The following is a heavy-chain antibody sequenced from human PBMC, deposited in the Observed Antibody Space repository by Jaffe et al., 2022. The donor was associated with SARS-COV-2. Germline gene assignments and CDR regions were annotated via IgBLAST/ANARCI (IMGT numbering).Heavy chain of an antibody. CDR3: ARVSMVRGVIKSRYNWFDP. CDR1: GYTFTSYD. CDR2: MNPNSGNT. V-gene: IGHV1-8*01. D-gene: IGHD3-10*01. J-gene: IGHJ5*02. Sequence: QVQLVQSGAEVKKPGASVKVSCKASGYTFTSYDINWVRQATGQGLEWMGWMNPNSGNTGYAQKFQGRVTMTRNTSISTAYMELSSLRSEDTAVYYCARVSMVRGVIKSRYNWFDPWGQGTLVTVSS.